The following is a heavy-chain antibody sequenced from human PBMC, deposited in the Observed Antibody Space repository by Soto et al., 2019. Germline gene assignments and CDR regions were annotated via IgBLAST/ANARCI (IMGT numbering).Heavy chain of an antibody. Sequence: SETLSLTCTVSGGSISGYYWSWIRQSPGKGLEWIGYIYYSGSPNYNPSLKSRVTISVDTSKNQFSLMLSSVTAADTAVYYCARVPPEVVGGMDVWGQGTAVTVSS. CDR1: GGSISGYY. CDR3: ARVPPEVVGGMDV. CDR2: IYYSGSP. J-gene: IGHJ6*02. D-gene: IGHD2-15*01. V-gene: IGHV4-59*01.